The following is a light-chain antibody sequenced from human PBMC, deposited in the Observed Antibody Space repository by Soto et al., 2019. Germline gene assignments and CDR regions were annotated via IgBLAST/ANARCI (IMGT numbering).Light chain of an antibody. CDR2: DAS. V-gene: IGKV1-33*01. CDR3: QQYENFPLT. J-gene: IGKJ4*01. CDR1: QHISEY. Sequence: DIQMTQSPSSLSASVGDRVTITCQASQHISEYLNWYQYKPGKAPKLLITDASNLKTGVPSRFSGSGSRTEYTFPISILQPEDIAPYYCQQYENFPLTFGGGTKVEI.